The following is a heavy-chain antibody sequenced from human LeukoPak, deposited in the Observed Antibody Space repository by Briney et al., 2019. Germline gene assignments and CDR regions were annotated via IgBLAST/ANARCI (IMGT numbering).Heavy chain of an antibody. CDR1: GYTFTSYG. J-gene: IGHJ6*03. V-gene: IGHV1-18*01. Sequence: GASVKVSCKASGYTFTSYGITWVRQAPGQGLEWMGWISAYSGNTKYGQRLQGRVTMTTDTSTSTAYMELRSLRSDDTAVYYCARGPIIDIAIVPAADEYYYMDVWGKGTTVTVSS. CDR3: ARGPIIDIAIVPAADEYYYMDV. CDR2: ISAYSGNT. D-gene: IGHD2-2*01.